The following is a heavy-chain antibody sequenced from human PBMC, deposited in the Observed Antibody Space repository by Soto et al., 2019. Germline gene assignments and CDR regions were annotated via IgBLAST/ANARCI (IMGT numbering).Heavy chain of an antibody. CDR3: TTDSYFTMELVRFDF. CDR2: IKSKNDGGTA. V-gene: IGHV3-15*07. D-gene: IGHD1-7*01. Sequence: PGGSLRLSCAASGFTFTTAWINCVRQAPGKGLEWVGRIKSKNDGGTADFAAPVKGRFAISRDDSKNMVDLQMNNLKTEDTAVYYCTTDSYFTMELVRFDFWGLGTLVTVSS. CDR1: GFTFTTAW. J-gene: IGHJ4*01.